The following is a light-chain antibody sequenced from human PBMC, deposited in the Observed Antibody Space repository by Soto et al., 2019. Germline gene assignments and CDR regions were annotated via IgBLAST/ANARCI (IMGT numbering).Light chain of an antibody. CDR2: DVS. J-gene: IGLJ1*01. CDR1: SSDIGGYNY. V-gene: IGLV2-14*01. Sequence: QSALTQPASVSGSPGQSITISCTGTSSDIGGYNYVSWYQQHPGKAPKLMIYDVSNRPSGVSNRFSGSKSGNTASLTISGLQAEDEADYYCSSYTSNNTVFGTGTKVTGL. CDR3: SSYTSNNTV.